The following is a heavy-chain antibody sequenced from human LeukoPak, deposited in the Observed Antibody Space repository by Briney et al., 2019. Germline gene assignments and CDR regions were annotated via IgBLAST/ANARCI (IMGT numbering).Heavy chain of an antibody. D-gene: IGHD2-2*01. CDR1: GGSFSGYY. J-gene: IGHJ4*02. CDR3: ASGGIVVVPVY. CDR2: INHSGST. Sequence: PSETLSLTCAVYGGSFSGYYWSWIRQPPGKGLEWIGEINHSGSTNYNPSLKSRVTISVDTSKNQSSLKLSSVTAADTAVYYCASGGIVVVPVYWGQGTLVTVSS. V-gene: IGHV4-34*01.